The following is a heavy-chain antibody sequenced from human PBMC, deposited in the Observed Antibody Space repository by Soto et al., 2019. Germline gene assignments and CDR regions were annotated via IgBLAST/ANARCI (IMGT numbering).Heavy chain of an antibody. CDR1: GFTFSSYW. CDR2: INGDGSRI. CDR3: AREYLGAGFDY. D-gene: IGHD1-26*01. J-gene: IGHJ4*02. Sequence: GGSLRLSCAASGFTFSSYWMHWVRQGPGKGLVWVSRINGDGSRISHADSVKGRFTISRDKTKNTLYLQMNSLRAEDTAVYFCAREYLGAGFDYWGQGILVTVSS. V-gene: IGHV3-74*01.